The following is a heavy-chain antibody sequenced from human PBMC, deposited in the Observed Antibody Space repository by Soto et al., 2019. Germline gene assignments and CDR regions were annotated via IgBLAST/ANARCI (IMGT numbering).Heavy chain of an antibody. CDR1: GFTFSSYA. D-gene: IGHD1-1*01. CDR2: ISSNGGST. J-gene: IGHJ5*02. V-gene: IGHV3-64*02. CDR3: VRWNGFGDR. Sequence: EVQLVESGEGLVQPGGSLRLSCAASGFTFSSYAMHWVRQAPGKGLEYVSAISSNGGSTYYADSVKGRFTISRDDPKNTAYLQMNSLGAEDTAVYYCVRWNGFGDRWGQGTLVTVSS.